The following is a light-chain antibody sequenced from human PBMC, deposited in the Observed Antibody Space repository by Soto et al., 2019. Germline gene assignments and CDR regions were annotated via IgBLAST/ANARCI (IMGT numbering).Light chain of an antibody. CDR1: QSVSSSF. J-gene: IGKJ4*01. V-gene: IGKV3-20*01. CDR3: QQYGSSPLT. Sequence: EIVLTQSTGTLSLSPGERATLSCRASQSVSSSFLAWYQQKPGQAPRLLIYGASSRATGIPDRFSGSGSGTDFTLTISRLEPEDVAVYYCQQYGSSPLTCGGGTKVEIK. CDR2: GAS.